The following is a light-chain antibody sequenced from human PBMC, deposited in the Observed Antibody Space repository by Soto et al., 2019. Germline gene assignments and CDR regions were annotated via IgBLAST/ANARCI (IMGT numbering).Light chain of an antibody. CDR2: GAS. Sequence: EIVMTQSPATLSVSPGERATLSCRASQSVSSGLAWYQQKPGQAPRLLIYGASTRATGIPARFSGSGSGTEFTLTISSLQSEDFAVYYCQQYNNWPPDFGGGTKVEIK. V-gene: IGKV3-15*01. CDR3: QQYNNWPPD. J-gene: IGKJ4*01. CDR1: QSVSSG.